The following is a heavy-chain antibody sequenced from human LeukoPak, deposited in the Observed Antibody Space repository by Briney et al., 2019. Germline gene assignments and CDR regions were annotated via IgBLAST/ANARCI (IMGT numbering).Heavy chain of an antibody. CDR1: GGTFSSYA. CDR3: ARGGYDSSGYLHYYYYYGMDV. CDR2: IIPILGIA. Sequence: ASVKVSCKASGGTFSSYAISWVRQAPGQGLEWMGRIIPILGIANYAQKFQGRVTITADKSTSTAYMELSSLRSEDTAVYYCARGGYDSSGYLHYYYYYGMDVWGQGTTVTVSS. D-gene: IGHD3-22*01. J-gene: IGHJ6*02. V-gene: IGHV1-69*04.